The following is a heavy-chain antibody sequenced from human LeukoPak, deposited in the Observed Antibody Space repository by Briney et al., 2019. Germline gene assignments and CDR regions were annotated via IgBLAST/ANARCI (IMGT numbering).Heavy chain of an antibody. J-gene: IGHJ4*02. CDR3: AKAGIAVPATPEY. CDR1: GFTFSSYA. D-gene: IGHD6-19*01. Sequence: GGSLRLSCAASGFTFSSYAMNWVRQAPGKGLEWVSVISSSGGTTYYSDSVKGRFIISRDNSKNTLYLQMNSLRAEDTAVYYCAKAGIAVPATPEYCGQGTQVTASS. V-gene: IGHV3-23*01. CDR2: ISSSGGTT.